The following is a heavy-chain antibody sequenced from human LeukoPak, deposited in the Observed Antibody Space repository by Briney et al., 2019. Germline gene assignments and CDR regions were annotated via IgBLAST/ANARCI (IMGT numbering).Heavy chain of an antibody. V-gene: IGHV4-34*01. D-gene: IGHD2-2*02. J-gene: IGHJ5*02. CDR2: INHSGST. CDR3: ARGRRIVVVPAAIIWFDP. Sequence: SETLSLTCAVYGGSFSGYYWSRIRQPPGKGLEWIGEINHSGSTNYNPSLKSRVTISVDTSKNQFSLKLSSVTAADTAAYYCARGRRIVVVPAAIIWFDPWGQGTLVTVSS. CDR1: GGSFSGYY.